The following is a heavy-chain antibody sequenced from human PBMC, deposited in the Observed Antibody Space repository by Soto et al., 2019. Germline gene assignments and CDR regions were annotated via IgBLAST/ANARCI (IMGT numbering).Heavy chain of an antibody. D-gene: IGHD2-2*01. V-gene: IGHV3-23*01. CDR1: GFTFSSYA. J-gene: IGHJ4*02. Sequence: EVQLLESGGGLVQPGGSLRLSCAASGFTFSSYAMSWVRQAPGKGLEWVSAISGSGGSTYYADSVKGRFTISRDNSKNTLDLQMNSLRAEDTAVYYCAKQDIVVVPAPCYFDYWGQGTLVTVSS. CDR2: ISGSGGST. CDR3: AKQDIVVVPAPCYFDY.